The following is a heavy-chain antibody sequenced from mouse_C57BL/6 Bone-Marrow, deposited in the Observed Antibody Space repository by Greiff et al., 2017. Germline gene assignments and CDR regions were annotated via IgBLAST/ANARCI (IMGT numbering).Heavy chain of an antibody. V-gene: IGHV1-19*01. CDR1: GYTFTDYY. CDR3: ARERFYYYGFGY. J-gene: IGHJ3*01. CDR2: INPYNGGT. Sequence: VQLQQSGPVLVKPGASVKMSCKASGYTFTDYYMNWVKQSHGKSLEWIGVINPYNGGTSYKQKFKGKATLTVDKSSSTAYMELNSLTSEDSAVYYCARERFYYYGFGYWGQGNLVPVSA. D-gene: IGHD1-1*01.